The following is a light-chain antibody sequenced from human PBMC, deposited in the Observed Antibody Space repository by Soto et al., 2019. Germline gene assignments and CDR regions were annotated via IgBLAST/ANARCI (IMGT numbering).Light chain of an antibody. Sequence: DIQMTQSPSTLSGSVGDRVTITCRASQTISSWLAWYQQKPGKAPKLLIHDTSKLETGVPSRYSGSRSGTDFTLTISSLQPEDLATYHCQQYDNLPFTFGGGTKVDIK. CDR2: DTS. V-gene: IGKV1-33*01. CDR3: QQYDNLPFT. J-gene: IGKJ4*01. CDR1: QTISSW.